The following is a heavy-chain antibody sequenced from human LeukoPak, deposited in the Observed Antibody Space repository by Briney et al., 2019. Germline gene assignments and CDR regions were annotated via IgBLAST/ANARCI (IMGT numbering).Heavy chain of an antibody. CDR2: INHSGST. J-gene: IGHJ4*02. V-gene: IGHV4-34*01. D-gene: IGHD6-13*01. CDR3: ARVAAAARGY. Sequence: PSETLSLTCAVYGGSFSGYYWSWIRQPPGKGLEWIGEINHSGSTNYNPSLKSRVTISVDTSKNQFSLKLSSVTAADTAVYYCARVAAAARGYWGQGTLVTVSS. CDR1: GGSFSGYY.